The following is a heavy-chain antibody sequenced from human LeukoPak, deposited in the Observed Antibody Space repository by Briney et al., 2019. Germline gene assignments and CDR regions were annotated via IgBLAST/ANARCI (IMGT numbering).Heavy chain of an antibody. V-gene: IGHV4-30-2*01. CDR3: ARSRQASGSFSS. CDR1: GYAIISGGFS. D-gene: IGHD3-10*01. Sequence: PSQTLSLTCTVSGYAIISGGFSWNWIRQPPGKGLEWIGCIYDRGPAHYNPSLKSRFTISVDRPKNQFFLNVTSLTAADTAVYYCARSRQASGSFSSWGQGTLVVVSS. CDR2: IYDRGPA. J-gene: IGHJ5*02.